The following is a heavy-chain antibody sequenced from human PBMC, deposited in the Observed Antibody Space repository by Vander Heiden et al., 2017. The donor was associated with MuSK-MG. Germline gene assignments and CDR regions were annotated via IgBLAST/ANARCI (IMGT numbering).Heavy chain of an antibody. Sequence: QVQLVLSGAEVKKPGASVKISCKVSGYSLTDLALHWVRQAPGKGLEWMGGFDPEDGETIYAQKFQGRITMTEGTFTDTAYMELSSLRSEDTAFYYCATHYYDSIGFLSKYYFDYWGQGTLVTVSS. D-gene: IGHD3-22*01. V-gene: IGHV1-24*01. CDR2: FDPEDGET. CDR3: ATHYYDSIGFLSKYYFDY. J-gene: IGHJ4*02. CDR1: GYSLTDLA.